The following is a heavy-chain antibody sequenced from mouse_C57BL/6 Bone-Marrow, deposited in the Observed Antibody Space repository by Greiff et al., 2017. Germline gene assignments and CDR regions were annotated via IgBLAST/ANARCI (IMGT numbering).Heavy chain of an antibody. J-gene: IGHJ2*01. CDR2: IYPGDGDT. Sequence: QVQLQQSGPELVKPGASVKISCKASGYAFSSSWMNWVKQRPGKGLEWIGRIYPGDGDTNYNGKFKGKATLTAYKSSSTAYMQLSSLTSEDSAVYFCARFLTTYYYFDYWGQGTTLTVSS. V-gene: IGHV1-82*01. D-gene: IGHD5-5*01. CDR1: GYAFSSSW. CDR3: ARFLTTYYYFDY.